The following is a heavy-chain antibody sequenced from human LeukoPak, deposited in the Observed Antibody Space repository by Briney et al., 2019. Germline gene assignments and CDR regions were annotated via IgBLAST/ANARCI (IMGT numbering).Heavy chain of an antibody. CDR2: INPNSGGT. CDR3: ARDPRTIFGVVMDWFDP. Sequence: ASVKVSCKASGYTFTGYYMHWVRQAPGQGREWMGWINPNSGGTNYAQKFQGRVTMTRDTSISTAYMELSRLRSDDTAVYYCARDPRTIFGVVMDWFDPWGQGTLVTVSS. J-gene: IGHJ5*02. V-gene: IGHV1-2*02. CDR1: GYTFTGYY. D-gene: IGHD3-3*01.